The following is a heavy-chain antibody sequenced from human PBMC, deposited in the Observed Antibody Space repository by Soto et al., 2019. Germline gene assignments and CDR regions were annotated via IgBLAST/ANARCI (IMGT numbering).Heavy chain of an antibody. CDR3: ARESVCSGTSCPWDY. J-gene: IGHJ4*02. D-gene: IGHD2-2*01. V-gene: IGHV1-18*01. CDR1: GYTFGIYG. Sequence: QVQLVQSGADVKKPGASVKVSCQASGYTFGIYGLTWVRQAPGQGPEWMGWISPSSGRTKYAQKFQGRVTMTTQTSTNTAHMELRSLTSDDTAVYYCARESVCSGTSCPWDYWGQGTLVTVSS. CDR2: ISPSSGRT.